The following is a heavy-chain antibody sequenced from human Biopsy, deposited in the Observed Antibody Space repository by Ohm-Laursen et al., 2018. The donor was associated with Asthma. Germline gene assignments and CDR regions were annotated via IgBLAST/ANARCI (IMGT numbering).Heavy chain of an antibody. J-gene: IGHJ4*02. CDR1: GFTFSSYG. CDR2: ISYDGSNK. V-gene: IGHV3-30*18. D-gene: IGHD1-26*01. CDR3: AKDVFPGWELRRGPDS. Sequence: SLRLSCAASGFTFSSYGMHWVRQAPGKGLEWVAVISYDGSNKYYADSVKGRFTISRDNSKNTLYLQMNSLRAEDTAVYYCAKDVFPGWELRRGPDSWGQGTLVTVSS.